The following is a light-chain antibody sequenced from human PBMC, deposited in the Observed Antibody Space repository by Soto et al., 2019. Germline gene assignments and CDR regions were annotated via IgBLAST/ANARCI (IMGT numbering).Light chain of an antibody. Sequence: ENVLTQSPGTLSLSPGERATLSCRASQSVSSTYLAWYQQKPGQAPRLLIHGASSRATGIPDRFSGSGSGTEFTLTISSLQSEDFALYYCQQYNNWPSLTFGGGTKVNIK. CDR3: QQYNNWPSLT. CDR1: QSVSSTY. CDR2: GAS. V-gene: IGKV3-20*01. J-gene: IGKJ4*01.